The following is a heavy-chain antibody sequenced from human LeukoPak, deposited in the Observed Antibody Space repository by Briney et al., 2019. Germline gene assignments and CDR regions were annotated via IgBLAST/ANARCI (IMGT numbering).Heavy chain of an antibody. D-gene: IGHD3-10*01. CDR1: GFTFSSYA. Sequence: GRSLRLSCAASGFTFSSYAMHWVRQAPGKGLEWVAVISYDGSNKFYADSVKGRFTLSRDNSKSTPYLQMNSLRIEDTAVYYCGRGSVGFGELNYWGQGTLVTVSS. V-gene: IGHV3-30-3*01. CDR3: GRGSVGFGELNY. CDR2: ISYDGSNK. J-gene: IGHJ4*02.